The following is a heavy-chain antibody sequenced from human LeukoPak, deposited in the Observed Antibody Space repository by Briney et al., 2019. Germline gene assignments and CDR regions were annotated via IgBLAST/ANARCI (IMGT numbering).Heavy chain of an antibody. CDR3: ARDQRYCRSGGCLREPFDY. J-gene: IGHJ4*02. V-gene: IGHV3-7*05. D-gene: IGHD2-15*01. Sequence: GGSLILSCAASGFTFSSYWMRWVRQARGRGLEWVANIKQEGSEKYYVHSVKGRFTISRDKAKNPLYRQMHSLSVEATAVYYCARDQRYCRSGGCLREPFDYWGQGTLVTVSS. CDR2: IKQEGSEK. CDR1: GFTFSSYW.